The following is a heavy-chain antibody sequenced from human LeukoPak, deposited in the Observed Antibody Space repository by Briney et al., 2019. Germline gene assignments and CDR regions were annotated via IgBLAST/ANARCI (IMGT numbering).Heavy chain of an antibody. CDR2: INTGSSTI. CDR3: ARDLIAATDY. D-gene: IGHD6-13*01. CDR1: GFTFSSYT. Sequence: GGSLRLSCAASGFTFSSYTMNWVRQAPGRGLEWVSYINTGSSTIYYADSVKGRFTTSRVNAKNSLFLHMNSLRAEDTAVYYCARDLIAATDYWGQGTLVTVSS. J-gene: IGHJ4*02. V-gene: IGHV3-48*04.